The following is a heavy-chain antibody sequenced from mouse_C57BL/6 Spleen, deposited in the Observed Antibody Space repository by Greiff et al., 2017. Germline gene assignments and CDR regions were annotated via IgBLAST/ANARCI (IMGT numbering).Heavy chain of an antibody. Sequence: VQLQQSGPVLVKPGASVTMSCKASGYTFTDYYMNWVKQSHGKSLEWIGVINPYNGGTSYNQKFKGKATLTVDKSSSTAYMELNSLTSEDSAVYYCARSEAYSNFYAMDYWGQGTSVTVSS. CDR1: GYTFTDYY. V-gene: IGHV1-19*01. CDR3: ARSEAYSNFYAMDY. CDR2: INPYNGGT. D-gene: IGHD2-5*01. J-gene: IGHJ4*01.